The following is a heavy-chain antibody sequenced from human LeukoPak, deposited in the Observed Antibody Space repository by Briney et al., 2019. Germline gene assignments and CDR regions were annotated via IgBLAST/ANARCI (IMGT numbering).Heavy chain of an antibody. CDR2: ISGSGGST. D-gene: IGHD6-6*01. J-gene: IGHJ4*02. V-gene: IGHV3-23*01. CDR3: AKDVREVGSVGGRRPLYYFDY. Sequence: PGGSLRLSCAASGFTFSSYAMSWVRQAPGKGLEWVSGISGSGGSTYYADSVKGRFTISRDNSKNTLYLQMNSLRAEDTAVYYCAKDVREVGSVGGRRPLYYFDYWGQGTLVTVSS. CDR1: GFTFSSYA.